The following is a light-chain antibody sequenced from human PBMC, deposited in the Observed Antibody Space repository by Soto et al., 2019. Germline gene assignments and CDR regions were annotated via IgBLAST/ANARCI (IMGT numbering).Light chain of an antibody. J-gene: IGKJ2*01. V-gene: IGKV3-15*01. CDR2: GAS. Sequence: EIVMTQSPATLSVSPGERATLSCRASPSVSSNLAWYQQKPGQAPRLLIYGASTRATGIPARFSGSGSGTEFTLTISSLQSEDFAVYYCQQYNNWPPGRYTFGQGTKLEIK. CDR1: PSVSSN. CDR3: QQYNNWPPGRYT.